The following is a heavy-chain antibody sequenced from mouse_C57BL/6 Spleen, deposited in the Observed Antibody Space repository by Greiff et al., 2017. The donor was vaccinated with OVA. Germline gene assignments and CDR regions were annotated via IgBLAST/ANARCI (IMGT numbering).Heavy chain of an antibody. J-gene: IGHJ2*01. CDR1: GFTFSDYG. CDR3: AREVTYYARWDY. D-gene: IGHD1-1*02. V-gene: IGHV5-17*01. CDR2: ISSGSSTI. Sequence: EVKVVESGGGLVKPGGSLKLSCAASGFTFSDYGMHWVRQAPEKGLEWVAYISSGSSTIYYADTVKGRFTISRDNAKNTLFLQMTSLRSEDTAMYYCAREVTYYARWDYWGQGTTLTVSS.